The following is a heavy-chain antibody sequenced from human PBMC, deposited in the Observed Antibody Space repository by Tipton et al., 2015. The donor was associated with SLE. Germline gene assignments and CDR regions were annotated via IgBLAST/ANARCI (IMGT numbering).Heavy chain of an antibody. CDR1: GFTFRSYA. CDR2: ISGSSDST. Sequence: SLRLSCADSGFTFRSYAMNWLRQASGKGLEWVSAISGSSDSTYYADSVKGRFTISRDNSKNTLYLQMNSLRAEDTAVYYCARDATYDSSGYYYNYYYMDVWGKGTTVTVSS. J-gene: IGHJ6*03. D-gene: IGHD3-22*01. CDR3: ARDATYDSSGYYYNYYYMDV. V-gene: IGHV3-23*01.